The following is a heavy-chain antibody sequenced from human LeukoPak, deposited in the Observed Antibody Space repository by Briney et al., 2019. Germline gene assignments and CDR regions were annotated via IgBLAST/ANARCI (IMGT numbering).Heavy chain of an antibody. V-gene: IGHV3-21*01. CDR3: ARPRNTYGFDI. CDR2: IGSTSIYI. CDR1: GFTFSHYT. Sequence: GGSLRLSCAASGFTFSHYTLNWVRQAPGKGLEWVSCIGSTSIYIYYADSVKGRFTISRDNAKNSLFLQMNSLRAEDTAVYYCARPRNTYGFDIWGQGTMVTVSS. J-gene: IGHJ3*02. D-gene: IGHD3-16*02.